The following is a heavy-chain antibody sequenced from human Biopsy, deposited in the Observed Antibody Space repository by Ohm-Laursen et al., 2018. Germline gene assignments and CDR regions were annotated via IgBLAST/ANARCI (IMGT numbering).Heavy chain of an antibody. J-gene: IGHJ5*02. D-gene: IGHD1-7*01. CDR1: GYTFTSYD. CDR3: GRAVRNQLLTDP. Sequence: ASVKVSCKASGYTFTSYDITWVRQASGQGPEWIGWLNPVSGNSNFGQKFRGRVTVTSDTSMSTAYMELSGLTSDDTATYYCGRAVRNQLLTDPWGQGTLVTVTS. CDR2: LNPVSGNS. V-gene: IGHV1-8*01.